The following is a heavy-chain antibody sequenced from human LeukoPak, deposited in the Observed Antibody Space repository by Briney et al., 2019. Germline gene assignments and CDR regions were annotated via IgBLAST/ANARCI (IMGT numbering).Heavy chain of an antibody. CDR2: ISYDGSNK. J-gene: IGHJ4*02. CDR1: DLPLGSMG. D-gene: IGHD3-22*01. Sequence: GGPLKLSLEASDLPLGSMGRHWFGKPQAKGREGVAVISYDGSNKYYADSVKGRFTISRDNSKNTLYLQMNSLRAEDTAVYYCAKGDSSGVTFDYWGQGTLVTVSS. CDR3: AKGDSSGVTFDY. V-gene: IGHV3-30*18.